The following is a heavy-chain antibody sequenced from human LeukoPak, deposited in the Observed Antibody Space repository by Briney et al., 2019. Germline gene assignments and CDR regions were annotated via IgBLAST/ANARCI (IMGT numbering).Heavy chain of an antibody. CDR2: IKESGSEK. CDR1: GFTFDYYW. D-gene: IGHD2-15*01. Sequence: GGSLRLSCAASGFTFDYYWMTWVRQAPGKGLEWLANIKESGSEKYYVDSVKGRFTISRDNAKNSLYLQMNSLRVEDTAVYYCARGWGERGKYRGGTCNNPQFDYWGRGTLVTVSS. J-gene: IGHJ4*02. V-gene: IGHV3-7*01. CDR3: ARGWGERGKYRGGTCNNPQFDY.